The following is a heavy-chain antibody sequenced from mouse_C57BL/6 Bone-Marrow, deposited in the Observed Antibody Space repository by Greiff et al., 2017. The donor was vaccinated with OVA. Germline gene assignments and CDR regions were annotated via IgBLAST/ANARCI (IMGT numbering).Heavy chain of an antibody. J-gene: IGHJ3*01. CDR2: IYPRSGNT. Sequence: QVQLQQSGAELARPGASVKLSCKASGYTFTSYGISWVKQRTGQGLEWIGEIYPRSGNTYYNEKFKGKATLTADKSSSTASMELRSLTSEDSAVYFCARNVYYGSSYGGYWGQGTLVTVSA. CDR3: ARNVYYGSSYGGY. V-gene: IGHV1-81*01. D-gene: IGHD1-1*01. CDR1: GYTFTSYG.